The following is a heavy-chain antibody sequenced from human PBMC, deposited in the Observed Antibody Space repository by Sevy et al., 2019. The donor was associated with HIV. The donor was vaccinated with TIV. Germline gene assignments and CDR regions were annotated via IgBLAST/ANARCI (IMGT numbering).Heavy chain of an antibody. D-gene: IGHD3-3*01. V-gene: IGHV3-30*02. CDR3: AKDYYDFWSGYYKRTYYFDY. Sequence: GGSLRLSCAASGFTFSSYGMHWVRQAPGKGLEWVAFIRYDGSNKYYADSVKGRFTISRDNSKNTLYLQMNSLRAEDTAVYYCAKDYYDFWSGYYKRTYYFDYWGQGTLVTVSS. CDR1: GFTFSSYG. CDR2: IRYDGSNK. J-gene: IGHJ4*02.